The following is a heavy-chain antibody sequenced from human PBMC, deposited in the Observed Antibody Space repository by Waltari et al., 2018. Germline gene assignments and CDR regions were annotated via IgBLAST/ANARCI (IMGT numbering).Heavy chain of an antibody. V-gene: IGHV3-23*03. Sequence: EVQLLESGGGLVQPGGSLRLSCAASGFTFSSYAMSWVRQAPGKGLEWGSVIYSGGSTYYADSVKGRFTISRDNSKNTLYLQMNSLRAEDTAVYYCAKIKALLWFGESNAFDIWGQGTMVTVSS. CDR3: AKIKALLWFGESNAFDI. J-gene: IGHJ3*02. D-gene: IGHD3-10*01. CDR2: IYSGGST. CDR1: GFTFSSYA.